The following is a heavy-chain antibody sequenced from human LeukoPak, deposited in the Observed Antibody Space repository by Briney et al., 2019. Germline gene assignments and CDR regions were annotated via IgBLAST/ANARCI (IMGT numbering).Heavy chain of an antibody. J-gene: IGHJ3*02. CDR3: ARSRPFGELMLDAFDI. D-gene: IGHD3-10*01. Sequence: PSETLSLTCTVSGGSISSYYWSWIRQPPGKGLEWIGYIYYSGSTNYNPSLKSRVTISVDTSKNQFSLKLSSVTAADTAVYYCARSRPFGELMLDAFDIWGQGTMVTVSS. V-gene: IGHV4-59*08. CDR2: IYYSGST. CDR1: GGSISSYY.